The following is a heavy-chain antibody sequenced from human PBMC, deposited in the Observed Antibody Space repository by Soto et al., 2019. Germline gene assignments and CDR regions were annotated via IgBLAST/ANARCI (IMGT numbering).Heavy chain of an antibody. Sequence: GGSLRLSCVASGFTFSNHGVHWVRQAPGKGLEWLAVISYDENNEHYVESVKGRFTISRDNSKNALYIQMNRLRPEDTAVYRCAKDLISTISDYGIDVWGQGTTVTVSS. V-gene: IGHV3-30*18. CDR1: GFTFSNHG. CDR2: ISYDENNE. CDR3: AKDLISTISDYGIDV. J-gene: IGHJ6*02. D-gene: IGHD2-21*01.